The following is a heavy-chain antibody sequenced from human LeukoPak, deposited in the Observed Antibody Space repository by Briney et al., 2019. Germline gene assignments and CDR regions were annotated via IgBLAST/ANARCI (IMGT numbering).Heavy chain of an antibody. D-gene: IGHD3-10*01. CDR1: GYTFTSYD. V-gene: IGHV1-8*01. CDR2: MNPNSGNT. CDR3: ARGLWFGTHYYCYMDV. Sequence: GASVKVSCKASGYTFTSYDINWVRQATGQGLEWMGWMNPNSGNTGYAQKFQGRVTMTRNTSISTAYMELSSLRSEDTAVYYCARGLWFGTHYYCYMDVWGKGTTVTVSS. J-gene: IGHJ6*03.